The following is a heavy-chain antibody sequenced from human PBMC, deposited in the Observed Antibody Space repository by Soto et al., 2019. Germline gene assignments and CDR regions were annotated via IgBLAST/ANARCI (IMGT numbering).Heavy chain of an antibody. Sequence: QVQLVESGGGVVQPGRSLRVSCAASGFIINNYAMHWVRQTPGKGLEWMAVISYDGSNKHYADSVKGLFTISRDNSKNTLYLQMNNLSPDDSAVYYCARRQDFGGPHYYYGMDVWVQGTTVTVSS. D-gene: IGHD3-3*01. CDR2: ISYDGSNK. CDR3: ARRQDFGGPHYYYGMDV. V-gene: IGHV3-30*04. J-gene: IGHJ6*02. CDR1: GFIINNYA.